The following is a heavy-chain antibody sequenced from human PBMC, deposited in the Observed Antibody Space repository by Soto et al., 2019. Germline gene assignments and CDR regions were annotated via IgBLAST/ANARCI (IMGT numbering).Heavy chain of an antibody. CDR1: GGSISSGDYY. V-gene: IGHV4-30-4*01. D-gene: IGHD3-10*01. CDR3: ARAEVRGYGMDV. CDR2: IYYSGST. J-gene: IGHJ6*02. Sequence: SETLSLTCTVSGGSISSGDYYWSWIRQPPGKGLEWIGYIYYSGSTYYNPSLKSRVTISVDTSKNQFSLKLSSVTAADTAVYYCARAEVRGYGMDVWGQGTTVTVSS.